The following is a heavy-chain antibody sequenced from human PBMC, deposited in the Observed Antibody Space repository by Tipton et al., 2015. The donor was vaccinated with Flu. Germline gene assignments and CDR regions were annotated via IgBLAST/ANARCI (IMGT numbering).Heavy chain of an antibody. J-gene: IGHJ3*01. D-gene: IGHD3-10*01. Sequence: TLSLTCTVSGGSIGSYYWNWIRQSPGKGLEWIGYIYNNAYTKYSPSLESRVTISVDSSKKQFSLQLRSVTAADTAVYYCARDQTYYYGSSDAFDVWGHGTMVTVSS. CDR2: IYNNAYT. CDR1: GGSIGSYY. CDR3: ARDQTYYYGSSDAFDV. V-gene: IGHV4-59*12.